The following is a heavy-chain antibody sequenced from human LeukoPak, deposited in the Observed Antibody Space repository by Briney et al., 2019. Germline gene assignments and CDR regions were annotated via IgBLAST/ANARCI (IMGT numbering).Heavy chain of an antibody. CDR2: ISYDGSNK. Sequence: GGSLRLSCAASGFTFSSYGMHWVRQAPGKGLEWVALISYDGSNKYYADSMKGRFTISRDNSKNTLYLQMNSLRAEDTAVYYCAKDRTSYSDSSDYSTGFIAYWGQGTLVTVSS. CDR1: GFTFSSYG. V-gene: IGHV3-30*18. CDR3: AKDRTSYSDSSDYSTGFIAY. D-gene: IGHD3-22*01. J-gene: IGHJ4*02.